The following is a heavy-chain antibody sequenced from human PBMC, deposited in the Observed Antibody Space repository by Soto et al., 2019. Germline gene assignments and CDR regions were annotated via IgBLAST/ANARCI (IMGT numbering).Heavy chain of an antibody. CDR2: IYYSGST. Sequence: SETLSLTCTVSGGSISSSSYYWGWIRQPPGKGLEWIGYIYYSGSTNYNPSLKSRVTISVDTSKNQFSLKLSSVTAADTAVYYCARADYDILTGGGYYFDYWGQGTPVTVSS. CDR1: GGSISSSSYY. D-gene: IGHD3-9*01. CDR3: ARADYDILTGGGYYFDY. V-gene: IGHV4-61*05. J-gene: IGHJ4*02.